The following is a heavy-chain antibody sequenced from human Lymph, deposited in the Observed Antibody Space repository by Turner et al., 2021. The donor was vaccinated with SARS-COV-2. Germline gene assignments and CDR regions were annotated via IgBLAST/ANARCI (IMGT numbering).Heavy chain of an antibody. D-gene: IGHD3-16*01. Sequence: EVQLLESGGGLVQPGGSLRLSCAASGFTFNHYAMSWVRQAPGKGLEWVSTISGRGGSTYYADSVKGRFIISRDNSKNTLYLQMNSLRAEDTAVYYCANLYPTVSWEFPYGMDVWGQGTTVTVSS. V-gene: IGHV3-23*01. J-gene: IGHJ6*02. CDR3: ANLYPTVSWEFPYGMDV. CDR2: ISGRGGST. CDR1: GFTFNHYA.